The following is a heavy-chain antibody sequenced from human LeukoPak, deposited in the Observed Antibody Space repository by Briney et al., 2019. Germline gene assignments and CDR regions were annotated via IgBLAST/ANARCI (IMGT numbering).Heavy chain of an antibody. Sequence: GGSLRLSCAASGFTFSSYGMHWARQAPGKGLEWVAVIWYDGSNKYYADSVKGRFTISRDNSKNTLYLQMNSLRAEDTAVYYCARDGRITGTSRYAFDIWGQGTMVTVSS. CDR2: IWYDGSNK. CDR3: ARDGRITGTSRYAFDI. D-gene: IGHD1-7*01. J-gene: IGHJ3*02. V-gene: IGHV3-33*01. CDR1: GFTFSSYG.